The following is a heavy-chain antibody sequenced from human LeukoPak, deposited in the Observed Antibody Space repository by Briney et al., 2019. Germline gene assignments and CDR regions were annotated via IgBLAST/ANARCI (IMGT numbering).Heavy chain of an antibody. CDR3: TTVLRYDWGSYSDY. CDR1: GFTFSSYA. Sequence: GGSLRLSCAASGFTFSSYAMSWVRQAPGKGLEWVSAISGSGGSTFYADSVKGRFTISRDDSKNTLFLQMNGLKIEDTAVYYCTTVLRYDWGSYSDYWGQGTLVTVSS. D-gene: IGHD3-10*01. V-gene: IGHV3-23*01. J-gene: IGHJ4*02. CDR2: ISGSGGST.